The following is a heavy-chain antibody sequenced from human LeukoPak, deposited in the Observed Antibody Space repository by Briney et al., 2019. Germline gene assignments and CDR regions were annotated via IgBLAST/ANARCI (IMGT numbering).Heavy chain of an antibody. Sequence: GGSLRLSCAASGFTFSSYAMTWVRQAPGKGLEWVSIIYSGGSTFYADSVKGRFTISRDNSKNTLYLQMNSLRAEDTAVYYCARGGSYLSAFDIWGQGTMVTVSS. CDR3: ARGGSYLSAFDI. CDR2: IYSGGST. V-gene: IGHV3-53*01. CDR1: GFTFSSYA. D-gene: IGHD1-26*01. J-gene: IGHJ3*02.